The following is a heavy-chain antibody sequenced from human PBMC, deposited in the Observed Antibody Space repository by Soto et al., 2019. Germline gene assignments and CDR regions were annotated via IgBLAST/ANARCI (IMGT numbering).Heavy chain of an antibody. CDR3: VKDLAHMADF. J-gene: IGHJ4*02. CDR2: ILYDGTKT. CDR1: KFTFNSYG. V-gene: IGHV3-30*18. Sequence: QGQLVESGGGVVHPGTSLRLSCVASKFTFNSYGMYWVRQAPGKGLEWLAYILYDGTKTYYADSVKGRFTISRDNSKNTLYLQMASLRVEDTAVYYCVKDLAHMADFRGQGTRVAVSS. D-gene: IGHD3-16*01.